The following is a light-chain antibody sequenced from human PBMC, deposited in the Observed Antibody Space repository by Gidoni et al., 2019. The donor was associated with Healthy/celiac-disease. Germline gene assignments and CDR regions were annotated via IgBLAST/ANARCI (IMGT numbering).Light chain of an antibody. CDR1: SSNIGAGYD. J-gene: IGLJ1*01. CDR3: QSYDSSLSGGV. V-gene: IGLV1-40*01. Sequence: QSVLTQPPSVSGAPGQRVTISCTGSSSNIGAGYDVHWYQQLPGTAPKPLIYGNSNRPSGVPDRFSGSKSGTSASLAITGLQAEDEADYYCQSYDSSLSGGVFGTGTKVTVL. CDR2: GNS.